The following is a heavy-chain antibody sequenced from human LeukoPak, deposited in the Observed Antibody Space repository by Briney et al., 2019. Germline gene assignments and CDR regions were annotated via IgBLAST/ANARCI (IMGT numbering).Heavy chain of an antibody. CDR3: ARGGYYYDSSGYMNY. CDR2: IYHSGNT. V-gene: IGHV4-30-2*01. J-gene: IGHJ4*02. Sequence: PSQTLSLTCTVSGGSISSGGYYWSWIRQPPGKGLEWIGYIYHSGNTYYNPSLKSRVTISVDRSKNQFSLKLSSVTAADTAVYYCARGGYYYDSSGYMNYWGQGTLVTVSS. CDR1: GGSISSGGYY. D-gene: IGHD3-22*01.